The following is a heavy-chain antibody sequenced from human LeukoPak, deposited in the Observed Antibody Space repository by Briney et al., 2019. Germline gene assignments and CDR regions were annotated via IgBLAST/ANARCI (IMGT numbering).Heavy chain of an antibody. V-gene: IGHV3-74*01. D-gene: IGHD3-10*01. CDR2: INGDGSRA. CDR3: AKDRSITMVRGASDAFDI. Sequence: GGSLRLSCAASGFTFSSYWMHWVRQAPGKGLVWVSRINGDGSRANYADSVRGRFTISRDNSKNTLYLQMNSLRADDTAVYYCAKDRSITMVRGASDAFDIWGQGTMVTVSS. CDR1: GFTFSSYW. J-gene: IGHJ3*02.